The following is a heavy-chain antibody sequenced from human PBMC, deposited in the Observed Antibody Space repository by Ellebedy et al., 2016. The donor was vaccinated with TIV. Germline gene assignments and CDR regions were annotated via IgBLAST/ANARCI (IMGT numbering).Heavy chain of an antibody. V-gene: IGHV3-48*01. Sequence: GGSLRLXCAASGFTFSSYSMNWVRQAPGKGLEWVSYISSSSSTIYYADSVKGRFTISRDNSKNTLYLQMNSLRAEDTAVYYCANAGYSSSWYHGMDVWGQGTTVTVSS. CDR2: ISSSSSTI. CDR3: ANAGYSSSWYHGMDV. D-gene: IGHD6-13*01. J-gene: IGHJ6*02. CDR1: GFTFSSYS.